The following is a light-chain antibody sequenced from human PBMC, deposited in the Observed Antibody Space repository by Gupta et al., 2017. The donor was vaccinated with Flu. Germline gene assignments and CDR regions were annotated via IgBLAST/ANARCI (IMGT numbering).Light chain of an antibody. V-gene: IGLV1-40*01. CDR3: QTYDSSLSGWV. J-gene: IGLJ3*02. CDR1: SGGGYD. Sequence: QSVLTQPPSVSGAPGQRVTISCPEPSGGGYDIQWYQQLPGAAPKLLVYGNRNRPSGVPDRFSGSKSDTSASLAITGLQAEDEADYYCQTYDSSLSGWVFGGGTKLTVL. CDR2: GNR.